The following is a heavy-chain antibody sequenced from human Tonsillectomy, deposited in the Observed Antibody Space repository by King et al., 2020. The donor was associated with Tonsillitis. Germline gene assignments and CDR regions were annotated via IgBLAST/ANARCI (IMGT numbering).Heavy chain of an antibody. CDR2: TSYAETER. CDR1: GFTFSHYA. D-gene: IGHD2-15*01. CDR3: AREMVVAIYFDH. J-gene: IGHJ4*02. V-gene: IGHV3-30*04. Sequence: VQLVESGGGVVQPGTSLRLSCAASGFTFSHYAMHWVRQTPGKGLEWVAITSYAETERYYADSVKGRFTISRDNSNNMLFLQMNNLRPEDTAIYSCAREMVVAIYFDHWGQGTLVTVSS.